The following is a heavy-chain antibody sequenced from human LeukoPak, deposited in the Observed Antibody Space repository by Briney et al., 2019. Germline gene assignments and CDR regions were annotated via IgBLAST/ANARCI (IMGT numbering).Heavy chain of an antibody. Sequence: ASVKDSCKVSGYTLTELSMHWVRQAPGKGLEWMGGFDPEDGETIYAQKFQGRVTMTGDTSTDTAYMELSSLRSEDTAVYYCATGQLLCLDYWGQGTLVTVSS. CDR3: ATGQLLCLDY. V-gene: IGHV1-24*01. D-gene: IGHD2-2*01. CDR2: FDPEDGET. CDR1: GYTLTELS. J-gene: IGHJ4*02.